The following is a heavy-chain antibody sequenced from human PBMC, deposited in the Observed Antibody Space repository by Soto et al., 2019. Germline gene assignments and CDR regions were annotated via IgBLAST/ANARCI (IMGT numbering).Heavy chain of an antibody. CDR1: GGSISSSSYY. CDR3: ARHRGCSGGSCYSDYYYGMDV. D-gene: IGHD2-15*01. CDR2: IYYSGST. V-gene: IGHV4-39*01. Sequence: QLQLQESGPGLVKPSETLSLTCTVSGGSISSSSYYWGWIRQPPGKGLEWIGSIYYSGSTYYNPPLXXXVTISVDTSKXXFXLXXSSVTAADTAVYYCARHRGCSGGSCYSDYYYGMDVWGQGTTVTVSS. J-gene: IGHJ6*02.